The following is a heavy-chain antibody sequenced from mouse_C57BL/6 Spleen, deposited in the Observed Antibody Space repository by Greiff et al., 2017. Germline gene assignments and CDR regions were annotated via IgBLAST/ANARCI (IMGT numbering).Heavy chain of an antibody. CDR1: GYTFTSYW. Sequence: VQLQQSGAELVRPGTSVKLSCKASGYTFTSYWMHWVKQRPGQGLEWIGVIDPSDSYTNYNQKFKGKATLTVDTSSSTAYMQLSSLTSEDSAVYYCAIYYGSSPWFAYWGQGTLVTVSA. V-gene: IGHV1-59*01. CDR3: AIYYGSSPWFAY. J-gene: IGHJ3*01. D-gene: IGHD1-1*01. CDR2: IDPSDSYT.